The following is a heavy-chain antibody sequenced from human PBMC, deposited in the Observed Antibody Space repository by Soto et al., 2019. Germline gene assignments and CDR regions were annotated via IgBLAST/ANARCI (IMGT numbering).Heavy chain of an antibody. CDR1: GGSISSYY. D-gene: IGHD3-3*01. V-gene: IGHV4-59*01. CDR3: ARDQVTIFGVVPTGWFDP. J-gene: IGHJ5*02. CDR2: IYYSGST. Sequence: PSATLSLTCTVSGGSISSYYWSWIRQPPGKGLEWIGYIYYSGSTNYNPSLKSRVTISVDTSKNQFSLKLSSVTAADTAVYYCARDQVTIFGVVPTGWFDPWGQGTLVTVS.